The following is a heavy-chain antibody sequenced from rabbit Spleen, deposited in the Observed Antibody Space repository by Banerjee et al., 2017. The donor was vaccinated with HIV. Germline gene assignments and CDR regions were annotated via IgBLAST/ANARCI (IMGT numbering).Heavy chain of an antibody. D-gene: IGHD5-1*01. CDR3: ARSGGFGDRGDGYFKL. Sequence: QEQLVESGGGLVQPEGSLTLTCTASGFSFSTSYYMCWVRQAPGKGLELIACIYTSSGSTWYANWPKGRLTISETSSTTVTLQMTSLTAADTAAYFCARSGGFGDRGDGYFKLWGPGTLVTVS. CDR2: IYTSSGST. CDR1: GFSFSTSYY. J-gene: IGHJ4*01. V-gene: IGHV1S45*01.